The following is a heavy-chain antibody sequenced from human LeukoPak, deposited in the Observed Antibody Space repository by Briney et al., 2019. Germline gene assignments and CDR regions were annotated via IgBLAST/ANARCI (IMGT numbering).Heavy chain of an antibody. J-gene: IGHJ4*02. Sequence: GRSLRLSCAASGFIFSDYYMSWIRQAPGKGLEWVSYISSSGNTIYYADSVKGRFTISRDNAKNSLFPQMNGLRAEDTAVYYCARMPRFGELSYFDYWGQGTLVPVSS. V-gene: IGHV3-11*01. CDR2: ISSSGNTI. CDR1: GFIFSDYY. D-gene: IGHD3-10*01. CDR3: ARMPRFGELSYFDY.